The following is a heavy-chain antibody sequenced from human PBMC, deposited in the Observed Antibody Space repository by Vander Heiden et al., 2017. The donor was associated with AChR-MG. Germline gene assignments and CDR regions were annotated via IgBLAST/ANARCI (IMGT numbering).Heavy chain of an antibody. CDR3: AHTTTILGVVIQGWGV. J-gene: IGHJ6*02. CDR1: GFSLSTSGVG. D-gene: IGHD3-3*01. CDR2: IYWNDDK. V-gene: IGHV2-5*01. Sequence: QITLKESGPTLVKPTQTLPLTCTFSGFSLSTSGVGVGWIRQPPGKALEWLALIYWNDDKRYSPSLKSRLTITKDTSKNQVVLTMTNMDPVDTATYYCAHTTTILGVVIQGWGVWGQGTTVTVS.